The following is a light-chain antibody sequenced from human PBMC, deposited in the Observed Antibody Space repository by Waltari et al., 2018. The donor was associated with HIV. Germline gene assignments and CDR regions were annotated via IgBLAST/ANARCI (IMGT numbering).Light chain of an antibody. V-gene: IGKV3D-20*02. CDR2: GAS. CDR1: QSLSSNY. J-gene: IGKJ4*01. Sequence: EIVLTQSPGTLSLSPGERATLSCRSSQSLSSNYLAWYQQKPGQAPRLLIFGASSRATDIPDRFSGSGSGTDFTLTIRRLEPEDFAVYYCQQGSSWPLTFGGGTKVEIK. CDR3: QQGSSWPLT.